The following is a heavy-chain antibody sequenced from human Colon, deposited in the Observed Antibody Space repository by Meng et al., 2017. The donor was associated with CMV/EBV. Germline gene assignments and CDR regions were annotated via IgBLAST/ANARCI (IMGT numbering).Heavy chain of an antibody. Sequence: ASVKVSCKASGYISTSYGISWVRQAPGQGLEGMGWISANNGDTNYAQKVQGRVIMTTDTSTNTAYLEARSLRSDDTAVYYCARFLVVSAASKYYGMDVWGHGTTVTVSS. CDR1: GYISTSYG. V-gene: IGHV1-18*01. CDR2: ISANNGDT. D-gene: IGHD2-2*01. CDR3: ARFLVVSAASKYYGMDV. J-gene: IGHJ6*02.